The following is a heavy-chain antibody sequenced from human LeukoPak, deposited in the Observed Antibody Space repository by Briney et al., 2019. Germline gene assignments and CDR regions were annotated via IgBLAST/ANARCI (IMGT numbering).Heavy chain of an antibody. J-gene: IGHJ3*02. CDR3: ATLRYFNYTLGAFDI. D-gene: IGHD3-9*01. Sequence: GASVKVSCKASGGTFSSYAISWVRQAPGQGLEWMGGFDPEDGETIYAQKFQGRVTMTEDTSTDTAYMELSSLRSEDTAVYYCATLRYFNYTLGAFDIWGQGTMVTVSS. CDR1: GGTFSSYA. CDR2: FDPEDGET. V-gene: IGHV1-24*01.